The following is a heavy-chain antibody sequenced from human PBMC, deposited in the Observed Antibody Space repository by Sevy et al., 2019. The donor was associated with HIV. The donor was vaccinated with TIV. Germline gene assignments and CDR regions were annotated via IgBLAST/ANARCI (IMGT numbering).Heavy chain of an antibody. J-gene: IGHJ4*02. CDR2: IRGTGDTT. D-gene: IGHD1-26*01. CDR3: AKRGVGPTTFGDFDY. CDR1: GFIFSNYV. Sequence: GGSLRLSCAVSGFIFSNYVMSWVRQAPGKGLEWLSSIRGTGDTTYYADSVKGRFTISRDNSKNTLYLQMNSLRAEDTALYYCAKRGVGPTTFGDFDYWGQGTLVTVSS. V-gene: IGHV3-23*01.